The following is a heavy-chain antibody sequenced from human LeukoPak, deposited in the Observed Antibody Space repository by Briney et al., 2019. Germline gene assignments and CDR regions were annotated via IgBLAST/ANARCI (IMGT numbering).Heavy chain of an antibody. V-gene: IGHV4-59*01. Sequence: SETLSLTCTVSGGSISSYYWSWIRQPPGKGLEWIGSIYYSGTTNYNPSLKSRVTISVDTSKSHFSLNLTSVTAADTAVYYCARAGGYVLYFDYWGQGSLVTVSS. D-gene: IGHD5-12*01. CDR2: IYYSGTT. CDR1: GGSISSYY. CDR3: ARAGGYVLYFDY. J-gene: IGHJ4*02.